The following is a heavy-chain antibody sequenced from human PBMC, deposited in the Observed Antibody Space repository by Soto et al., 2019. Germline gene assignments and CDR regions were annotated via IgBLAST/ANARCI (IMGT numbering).Heavy chain of an antibody. Sequence: GGSLRLSCAASGFTFSSYAMSWVRQAPGKGLEWVSGLSGSGGTTYYADSVKGRFTISRDNSKNTLYLQMNSLRAEDTAVYYCAKDLAAGGTIYRYFEYWGQGTLVTVSS. CDR1: GFTFSSYA. J-gene: IGHJ4*02. D-gene: IGHD6-13*01. CDR2: LSGSGGTT. CDR3: AKDLAAGGTIYRYFEY. V-gene: IGHV3-23*01.